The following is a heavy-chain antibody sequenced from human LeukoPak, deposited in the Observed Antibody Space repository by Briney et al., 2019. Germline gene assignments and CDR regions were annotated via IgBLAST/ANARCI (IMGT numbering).Heavy chain of an antibody. D-gene: IGHD3-22*01. V-gene: IGHV4-59*01. CDR2: IYYSGST. J-gene: IGHJ2*01. CDR3: ATDNPHNYYDSSGYSYWYFDL. CDR1: GGTISSYY. Sequence: PSETLSLTCTVSGGTISSYYWSWIRQPPGKGLEWIGYIYYSGSTNYNPSLKSRVTISVDTSKNQFSLKLSSVTAADTAVYYCATDNPHNYYDSSGYSYWYFDLGGRGTLVTVYS.